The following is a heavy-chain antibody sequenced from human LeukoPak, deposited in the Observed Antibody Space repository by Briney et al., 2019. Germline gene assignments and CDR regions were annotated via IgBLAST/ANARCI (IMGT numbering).Heavy chain of an antibody. J-gene: IGHJ4*02. D-gene: IGHD3-16*01. CDR3: ARDEEGGFDY. V-gene: IGHV3-21*01. Sequence: GGSLSLSWAASGFTFSDYRMNWVRQAPGGGREWVSFVSSRSSYISYEDSVKGRFTISRDNAKNSLYLQMNSLRAEDTAVYYCARDEEGGFDYWGRGTLVTVSS. CDR1: GFTFSDYR. CDR2: VSSRSSYI.